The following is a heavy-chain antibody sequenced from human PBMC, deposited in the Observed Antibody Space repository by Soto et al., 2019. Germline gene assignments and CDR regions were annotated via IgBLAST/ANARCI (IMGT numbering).Heavy chain of an antibody. V-gene: IGHV3-74*01. CDR1: GFTFSSYW. CDR2: INSDGSST. J-gene: IGHJ6*03. Sequence: EVQLVESGGGLVQPGGSLRLSCAASGFTFSSYWMHWVRQAPGKGLVWVSRINSDGSSTSYADSVKGRFTISRDNDKNPLYLQLNSLRAEDTAVYYCARVGMITIFVVVPQSYYYYMDVWGKGTTVTVSS. D-gene: IGHD3-3*01. CDR3: ARVGMITIFVVVPQSYYYYMDV.